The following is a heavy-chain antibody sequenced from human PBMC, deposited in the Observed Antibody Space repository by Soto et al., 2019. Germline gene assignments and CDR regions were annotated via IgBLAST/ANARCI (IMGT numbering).Heavy chain of an antibody. V-gene: IGHV4-30-2*05. CDR2: VFHSGIT. J-gene: IGHJ5*02. CDR1: GGSISSGGYS. Sequence: SETLSLTCAVSGGSISSGGYSWSWIRQPPGKGLEWIGYVFHSGITYSNPSLKSRLSMSVDTSKNQFSLNLTSVTAADTAVYHCARMSATGTRWFDPWGQGTLVTVSS. D-gene: IGHD6-13*01. CDR3: ARMSATGTRWFDP.